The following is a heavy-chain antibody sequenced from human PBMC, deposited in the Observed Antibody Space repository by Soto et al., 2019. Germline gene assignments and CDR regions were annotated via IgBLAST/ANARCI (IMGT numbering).Heavy chain of an antibody. CDR3: AKDLLMDYCSGGSCYSNYFDY. Sequence: GGSLRLSCAASGFTFSSYAMSWVRQAPGKGLEWVSAISGSGGSTYYTDSVKGRFTISRDNSKNTLYLQMNSLRAEDTAVYYCAKDLLMDYCSGGSCYSNYFDYWGQGTLVTVSS. CDR1: GFTFSSYA. CDR2: ISGSGGST. D-gene: IGHD2-15*01. J-gene: IGHJ4*02. V-gene: IGHV3-23*01.